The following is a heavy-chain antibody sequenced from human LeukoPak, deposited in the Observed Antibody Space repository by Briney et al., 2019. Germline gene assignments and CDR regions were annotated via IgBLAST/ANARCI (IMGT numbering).Heavy chain of an antibody. Sequence: SQTLSLTCAVSGGSISSGGYSWSWIRQHPGKGPEWIGYIYYSGSTYYNPSLKSRVTISVDTSKNQFSLKLSSVTAADTAVYYCARVDCSGGSCYGPNWFDPWGQGTLVTVSS. V-gene: IGHV4-31*11. J-gene: IGHJ5*02. CDR2: IYYSGST. D-gene: IGHD2-15*01. CDR1: GGSISSGGYS. CDR3: ARVDCSGGSCYGPNWFDP.